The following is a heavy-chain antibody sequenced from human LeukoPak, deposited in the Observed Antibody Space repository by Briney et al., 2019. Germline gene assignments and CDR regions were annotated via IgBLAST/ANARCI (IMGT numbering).Heavy chain of an antibody. CDR1: GFTVSGNY. D-gene: IGHD1-26*01. CDR2: ISTSSSYI. V-gene: IGHV3-21*04. CDR3: AKEYTGTFSPFPSYFDN. Sequence: GGSLRLSCAVSGFTVSGNYMSWVRQAPRKGLEWVSSISTSSSYIYYADSVKGRFTISRDNSKNTLYLQMNSLRAEDTAIYYCAKEYTGTFSPFPSYFDNWGPGTLVTVSS. J-gene: IGHJ4*02.